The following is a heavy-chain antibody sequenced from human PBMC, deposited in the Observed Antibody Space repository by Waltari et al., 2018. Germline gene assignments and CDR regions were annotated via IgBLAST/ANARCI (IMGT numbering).Heavy chain of an antibody. CDR3: ASRYCSGGSCPFDY. CDR2: IIPILGIA. CDR1: GGTFSSYA. J-gene: IGHJ4*02. V-gene: IGHV1-69*04. D-gene: IGHD2-15*01. Sequence: QVQLVQSGAEVKKPGSSVKVSCKASGGTFSSYAISWVRQAPGQGLEWMGGIIPILGIANYAQKFQGRVTITADESTSTAYMELSSLRSEDTAMYYCASRYCSGGSCPFDYWGQGTLVTVSS.